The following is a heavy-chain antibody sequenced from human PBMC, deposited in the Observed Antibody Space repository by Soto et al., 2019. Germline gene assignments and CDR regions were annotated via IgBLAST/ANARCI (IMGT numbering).Heavy chain of an antibody. CDR2: IYYSGST. CDR1: GGSISSYY. CDR3: AGVGVTESYFDY. J-gene: IGHJ4*02. V-gene: IGHV4-59*01. Sequence: PSETLSLTCTVSGGSISSYYWSWIRQPPGKGLEWIGYIYYSGSTNYNPSLKSRVTISVDTSKNQFSLKLSSVTAADTAVYYCAGVGVTESYFDYWGQGTLVTVSS. D-gene: IGHD2-21*02.